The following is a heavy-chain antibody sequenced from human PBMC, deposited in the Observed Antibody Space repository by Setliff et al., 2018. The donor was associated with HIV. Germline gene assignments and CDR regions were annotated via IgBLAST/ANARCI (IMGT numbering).Heavy chain of an antibody. Sequence: SETLSLTCAVSGGSISSSTYYWAWIRQPPGQGLEWIATMYYRGSTFYNPSLKSRVTTFVDTSKNQFSLRLSSVTAADPAVYYCARHVEYYYYYMDVWGKGTTVT. D-gene: IGHD1-1*01. CDR3: ARHVEYYYYYMDV. J-gene: IGHJ6*03. CDR1: GGSISSSTYY. CDR2: MYYRGST. V-gene: IGHV4-39*01.